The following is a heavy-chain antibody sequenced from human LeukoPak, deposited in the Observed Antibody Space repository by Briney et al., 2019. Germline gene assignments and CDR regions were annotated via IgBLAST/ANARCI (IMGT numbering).Heavy chain of an antibody. D-gene: IGHD4-17*01. Sequence: ASVKVSCKASGYTFTSYGISWVRQAPGQGLEWMGWISAYNGNTNYAQKLQGRVTMTTDTSTSTAYMELRSLRSEDTAVYYCARDYVGHDYGDHGESDYWGQGNLVTVSS. CDR3: ARDYVGHDYGDHGESDY. CDR2: ISAYNGNT. V-gene: IGHV1-18*01. J-gene: IGHJ4*02. CDR1: GYTFTSYG.